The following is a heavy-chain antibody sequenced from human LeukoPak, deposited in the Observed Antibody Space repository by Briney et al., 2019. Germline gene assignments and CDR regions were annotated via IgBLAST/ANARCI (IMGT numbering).Heavy chain of an antibody. CDR3: ARSFSYISGYYYDY. CDR2: INHSGST. CDR1: GGSFNGYY. V-gene: IGHV4-34*01. J-gene: IGHJ4*02. D-gene: IGHD3-22*01. Sequence: SETLSLTCAVYGGSFNGYYWSWIRQPPGKGLEWIGEINHSGSTYYNPSLKSRVTMSVDTSKNQFSLKLSSVTAADTTVYYCARSFSYISGYYYDYWGQGTLVTVSS.